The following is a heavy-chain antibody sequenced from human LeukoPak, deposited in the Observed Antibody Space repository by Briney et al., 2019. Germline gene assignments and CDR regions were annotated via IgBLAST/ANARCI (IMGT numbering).Heavy chain of an antibody. J-gene: IGHJ3*01. D-gene: IGHD4-17*01. CDR3: ARVNGERYDAFDF. CDR2: IKPSAGST. V-gene: IGHV1-46*01. CDR1: GYTFTSYY. Sequence: ASMKVSCKASGYTFTSYYMHWVRQAPGQGLEWMGIIKPSAGSTNYAQKFQGRITMTRDTSTSIFYMELSSLTSEDAAVYYCARVNGERYDAFDFWGQGTMVTVSS.